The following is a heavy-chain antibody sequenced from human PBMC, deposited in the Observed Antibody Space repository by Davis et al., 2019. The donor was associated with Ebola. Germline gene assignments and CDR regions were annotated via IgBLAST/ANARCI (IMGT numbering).Heavy chain of an antibody. D-gene: IGHD5-18*01. J-gene: IGHJ4*02. CDR1: GFTFSDYY. Sequence: GESLKISCAASGFTFSDYYMSWVRQAPGKGLEWVANIKQDGSEKYYVDSVKGRFTISRDNAKNSLYLQMNSLRAEDMALYYCAKDLQPLYSYGAFDYWGQGTLVTVSS. CDR3: AKDLQPLYSYGAFDY. V-gene: IGHV3-7*03. CDR2: IKQDGSEK.